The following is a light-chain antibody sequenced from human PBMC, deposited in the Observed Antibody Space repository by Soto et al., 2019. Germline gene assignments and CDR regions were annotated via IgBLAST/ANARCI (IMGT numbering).Light chain of an antibody. CDR1: SSDVGDYKY. J-gene: IGLJ2*01. CDR2: DVS. Sequence: QSVLTQPASVSGSPGQSITISCTGISSDVGDYKYVSWYQQHPGKAPKVMIYDVSNRPSGVSNRFSGSKSGNTASLTISGLQAEDEAHYYCSSSTSSSTVDVVFGGGTKLTVL. CDR3: SSSTSSSTVDVV. V-gene: IGLV2-14*01.